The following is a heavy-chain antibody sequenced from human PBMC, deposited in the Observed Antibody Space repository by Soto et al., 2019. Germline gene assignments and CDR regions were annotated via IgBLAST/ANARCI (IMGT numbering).Heavy chain of an antibody. D-gene: IGHD2-15*01. CDR1: GDSISGHY. Sequence: LSLTCTVSGDSISGHYWTWIRQPPRKGLEWIGYIYSTGSTNYNPSLKSRVTMSMDTSKKHFSLKLNSVTAADTAVYYCARGVGFCTGGSCPEYYFAYWGQGTPVPVYS. J-gene: IGHJ4*02. CDR3: ARGVGFCTGGSCPEYYFAY. CDR2: IYSTGST. V-gene: IGHV4-59*11.